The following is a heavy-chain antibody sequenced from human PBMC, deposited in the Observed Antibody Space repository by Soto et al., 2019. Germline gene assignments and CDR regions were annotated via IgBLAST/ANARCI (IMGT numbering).Heavy chain of an antibody. CDR1: GFTFDDYT. CDR2: ISWDGGST. J-gene: IGHJ6*02. CDR3: AKDIRNGKSIAARPAYYYYGMDV. Sequence: PGGSLRLSCAASGFTFDDYTMHWVRQAPGKGLEWVSLISWDGGSTYYADSVKGRFTISRDNSKNSLYLQMNSLRTEDTALYYCAKDIRNGKSIAARPAYYYYGMDVWGQGTTVTVSS. D-gene: IGHD6-6*01. V-gene: IGHV3-43*01.